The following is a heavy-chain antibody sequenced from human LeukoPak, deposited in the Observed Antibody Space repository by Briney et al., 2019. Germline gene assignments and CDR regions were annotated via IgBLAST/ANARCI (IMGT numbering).Heavy chain of an antibody. Sequence: GGSLRLSCAASGFTFSDYSIHWVRQAPGKGLEWVSYISSSSSLIYYANSVKGRFTISRDNGKKSLYLQMNSLRAEDTAVYYCARGAFYYDTEADAFDMWGQGTMVTVSS. J-gene: IGHJ3*02. CDR2: ISSSSSLI. V-gene: IGHV3-48*01. CDR1: GFTFSDYS. CDR3: ARGAFYYDTEADAFDM. D-gene: IGHD3-22*01.